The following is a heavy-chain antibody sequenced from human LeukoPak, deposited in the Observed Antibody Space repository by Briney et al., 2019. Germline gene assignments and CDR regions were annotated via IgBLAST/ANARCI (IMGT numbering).Heavy chain of an antibody. CDR2: IDRDGSRI. Sequence: GGSLRLSCAVSGFTFSSYWMHWVRQAPGKGLVWVSRIDRDGSRIDYADSVKGRFTISRDNGKNTLFLQMNSLRAEDAAVYYCVRGNDYGGPHYWGQGTLVTVSS. CDR3: VRGNDYGGPHY. J-gene: IGHJ4*02. D-gene: IGHD4-23*01. V-gene: IGHV3-74*01. CDR1: GFTFSSYW.